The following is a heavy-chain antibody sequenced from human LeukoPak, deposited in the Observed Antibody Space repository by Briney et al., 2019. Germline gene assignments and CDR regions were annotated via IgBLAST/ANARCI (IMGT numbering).Heavy chain of an antibody. CDR3: ARLYPYGYYGSGSYVYFQH. D-gene: IGHD3-10*01. J-gene: IGHJ1*01. V-gene: IGHV3-21*01. CDR2: ISSSSSYI. CDR1: GFTFGSYS. Sequence: PGGSLRLSCAASGFTFGSYSMNWVRQAPGKGLEWVSSISSSSSYIYYADSVKGRFTISRDNAKNSLYLQMNSLRAEDTAVYYCARLYPYGYYGSGSYVYFQHWGQGTLVTVSS.